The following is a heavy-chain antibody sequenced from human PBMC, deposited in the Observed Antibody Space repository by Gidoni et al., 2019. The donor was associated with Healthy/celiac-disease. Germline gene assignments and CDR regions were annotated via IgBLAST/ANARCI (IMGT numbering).Heavy chain of an antibody. CDR3: ARAPFGDPHFDY. D-gene: IGHD4-17*01. CDR2: NNAGNGNT. V-gene: IGHV1-3*01. CDR1: GYTVTNYA. J-gene: IGHJ4*02. Sequence: QVQLVQSGAELQTPAASVKVSCKASGYTVTNYAMHWVRQAPGQRLERMGWNNAGNGNTKYSQKVQGRVTSTRDTSASTAYMELSSLRSEDTAVYYCARAPFGDPHFDYWGQGTLVTVSS.